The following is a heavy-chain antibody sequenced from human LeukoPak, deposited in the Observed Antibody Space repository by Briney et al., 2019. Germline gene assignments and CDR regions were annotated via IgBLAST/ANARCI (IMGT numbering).Heavy chain of an antibody. J-gene: IGHJ3*02. CDR3: AREGIVYDSSGQDAFDI. CDR1: GYTFTSYY. V-gene: IGHV1-46*01. CDR2: INPSGGTT. Sequence: ASVKVSCKASGYTFTSYYMHWVRQAPGQGLEWMGLINPSGGTTRYAQKFQGRVTMTRDLSTSTDYMELSSLRSDDTAVYFCAREGIVYDSSGQDAFDIWGQGTMVTVSS. D-gene: IGHD3-22*01.